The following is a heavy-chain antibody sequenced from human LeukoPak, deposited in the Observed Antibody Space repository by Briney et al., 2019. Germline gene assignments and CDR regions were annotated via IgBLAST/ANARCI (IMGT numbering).Heavy chain of an antibody. J-gene: IGHJ4*02. CDR2: IWYDGGNK. Sequence: GGSLRLSCAASGFSFSPYGMHWVRQAPGKGLEWVAVIWYDGGNKYYGDSVKGRFTISRDNSKNTLYLQMNSLRAEDTAVYYCVTGGGNSVVYWGQGTLVTVSS. CDR1: GFSFSPYG. V-gene: IGHV3-33*01. D-gene: IGHD4-23*01. CDR3: VTGGGNSVVY.